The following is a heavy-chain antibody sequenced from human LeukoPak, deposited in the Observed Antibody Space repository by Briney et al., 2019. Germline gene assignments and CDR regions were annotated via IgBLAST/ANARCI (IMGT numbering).Heavy chain of an antibody. J-gene: IGHJ3*02. Sequence: SETLSLTCAVSGYSISSGYFWGWIRHPPGKGLEGFGSINHSGSTYYNPSLKSRVTISVDKSKNQFSLKLHSVTAADTAVYYCARPARGDDFDIWGQGKMVTVSS. D-gene: IGHD1-26*01. CDR2: INHSGST. V-gene: IGHV4-38-2*01. CDR1: GYSISSGYF. CDR3: ARPARGDDFDI.